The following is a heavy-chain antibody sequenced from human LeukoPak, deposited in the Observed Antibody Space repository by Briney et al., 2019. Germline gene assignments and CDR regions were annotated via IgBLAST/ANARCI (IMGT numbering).Heavy chain of an antibody. CDR1: GYTFTGYY. CDR2: INPNSGGT. CDR3: AGGKDSSGYPRRYFDY. V-gene: IGHV1-2*02. J-gene: IGHJ4*02. Sequence: ASVKVSCKASGYTFTGYYMHWVRQAPGQGLEWMGWINPNSGGTNYAQKFQGRVTMTRDSSISTAYMELSRLRSDDTAVYYCAGGKDSSGYPRRYFDYWGQGTLVTVSS. D-gene: IGHD3-22*01.